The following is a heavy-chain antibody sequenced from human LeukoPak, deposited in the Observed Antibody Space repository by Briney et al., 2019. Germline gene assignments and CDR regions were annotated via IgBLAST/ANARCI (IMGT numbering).Heavy chain of an antibody. CDR2: ISSCSSYI. CDR1: GFTFSSYS. CDR3: ARVYDSSGYGGLDY. J-gene: IGHJ4*02. V-gene: IGHV3-21*01. D-gene: IGHD3-22*01. Sequence: PGGSLRLSCAASGFTFSSYSMNWVRQAPGKGLEWVSSISSCSSYIYYADTVKGRFTISRDNAKNSLYLQMNSLRAEDTAVYYCARVYDSSGYGGLDYWGQGTLVTVSS.